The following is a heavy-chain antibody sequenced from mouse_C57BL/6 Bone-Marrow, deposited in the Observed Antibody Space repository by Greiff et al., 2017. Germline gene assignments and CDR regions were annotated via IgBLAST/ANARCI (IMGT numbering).Heavy chain of an antibody. CDR2: IDPTSGGT. CDR1: GYTFTSYW. J-gene: IGHJ4*01. Sequence: QVQLPQPGAELVKPGASVTLSCKASGYTFTSYWMHWVKPRPGRGLEWIGRIDPTSGGTKYNDKYKSKATLTVDTPTRTAYMQLSSLTSEDSAVYYCARCPRYYDAMDYWGQGTSVTVSS. CDR3: ARCPRYYDAMDY. V-gene: IGHV1-72*01.